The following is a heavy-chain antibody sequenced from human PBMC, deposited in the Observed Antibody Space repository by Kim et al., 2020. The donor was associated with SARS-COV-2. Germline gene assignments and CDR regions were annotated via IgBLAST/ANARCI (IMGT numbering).Heavy chain of an antibody. Sequence: SETLSLTCTVSGGSISSDGYYWSWHRPHTGQGRVWIGYIYYSGSNYYNPSLQSRVTISVDTSKNLFSLKLSTVTAAATAVYYCARDVTILGSTDDAFDIWGQGTMVTVSS. CDR1: GGSISSDGYY. CDR3: ARDVTILGSTDDAFDI. D-gene: IGHD3-9*01. J-gene: IGHJ3*02. CDR2: IYYSGSN. V-gene: IGHV4-31*03.